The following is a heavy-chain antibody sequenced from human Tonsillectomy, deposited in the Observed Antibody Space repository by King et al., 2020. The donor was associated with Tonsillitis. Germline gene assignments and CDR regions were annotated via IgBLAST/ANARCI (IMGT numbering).Heavy chain of an antibody. J-gene: IGHJ5*02. D-gene: IGHD6-19*01. CDR2: IYYNGST. CDR3: ARQPAVPGTPKNWFDP. CDR1: GVSISTTTYF. Sequence: QLQESGPGLVKPSETLSLTCTVSGVSISTTTYFWGWIRQPSGKGLEWIATIYYNGSTFYNPPLQSRVTISVDTSKNQFSLRLSSVTAADAAVYYCARQPAVPGTPKNWFDPWGQGTLVTVSS. V-gene: IGHV4-39*01.